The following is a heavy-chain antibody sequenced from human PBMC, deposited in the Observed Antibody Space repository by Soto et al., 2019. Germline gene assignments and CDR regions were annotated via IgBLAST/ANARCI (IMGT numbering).Heavy chain of an antibody. CDR1: GFTFSSYA. CDR2: ISSNGGST. Sequence: GGSLRLSCAASGFTFSSYAMSWVRQAPGKGLEWVSSISSNGGSTYYADSVKGRLTVSRDNSKNTLYLQMNSLRAEDTAVYFCAKVPNWGTHYYFDYWGQGTLATVSS. V-gene: IGHV3-23*01. CDR3: AKVPNWGTHYYFDY. D-gene: IGHD7-27*01. J-gene: IGHJ4*02.